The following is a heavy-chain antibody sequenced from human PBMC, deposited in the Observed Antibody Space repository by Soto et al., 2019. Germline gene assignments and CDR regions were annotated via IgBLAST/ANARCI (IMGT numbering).Heavy chain of an antibody. D-gene: IGHD3-10*01. V-gene: IGHV3-30*04. CDR1: GFTFSSYA. CDR3: ATLYYYGSGRYYKDAFDI. Sequence: GGSLRLSCAASGFTFSSYAMHWVRQAPGKGLEWVAVISYDGSNKYYADSVKGRFTIPRDNSKNTLYLQMNSLRAEDTAVYYCATLYYYGSGRYYKDAFDIWGQGTMVTVSS. J-gene: IGHJ3*02. CDR2: ISYDGSNK.